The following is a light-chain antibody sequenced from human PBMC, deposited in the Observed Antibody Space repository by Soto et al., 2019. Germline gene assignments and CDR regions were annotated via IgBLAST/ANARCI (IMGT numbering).Light chain of an antibody. CDR3: QQYRSPPWT. V-gene: IGKV1-5*03. CDR1: ETMNIW. J-gene: IGKJ1*01. CDR2: EAS. Sequence: DIQMTQSPSSLSASVGDRVTITCRASETMNIWLAWYQQKPGKAPKLLISEASSLESGVPPRFSGSGSGTEFTLTISSLQSDDFATYYCQQYRSPPWTFGQGTKVDIK.